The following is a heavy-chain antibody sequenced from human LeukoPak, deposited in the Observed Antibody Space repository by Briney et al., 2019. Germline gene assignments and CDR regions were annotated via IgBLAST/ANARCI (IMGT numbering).Heavy chain of an antibody. J-gene: IGHJ4*02. CDR3: ARASGSYYRFDY. CDR2: INPNSGGT. V-gene: IGHV1-2*02. Sequence: ASVKVSCKASGYTFTGYYMHWVRQAPGQGLEWMGWINPNSGGTNYAQKFQGRVTMTRDTSISTAYMELSRLRSDDTAVYYCARASGSYYRFDYWGQGTLVTVSS. D-gene: IGHD1-26*01. CDR1: GYTFTGYY.